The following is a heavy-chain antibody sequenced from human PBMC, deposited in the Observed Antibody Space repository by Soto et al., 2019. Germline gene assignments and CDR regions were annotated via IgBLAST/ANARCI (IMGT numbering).Heavy chain of an antibody. V-gene: IGHV4-31*03. CDR3: VRDDYSTFYYGMDG. J-gene: IGHJ6*04. CDR1: GGSISTGGYY. Sequence: QVQLQESGPGLVKPSQTLSLTCTVSGGSISTGGYYWTWIRQHPGKGLEWIGYIYYSGSTYYNPSLGSRFTMSVDTSKNQFSLKLSSVTAADTAVYYGVRDDYSTFYYGMDGWGKGTTVTVSS. CDR2: IYYSGST. D-gene: IGHD4-4*01.